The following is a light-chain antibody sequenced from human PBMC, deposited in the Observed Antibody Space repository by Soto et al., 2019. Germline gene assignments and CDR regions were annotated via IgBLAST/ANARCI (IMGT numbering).Light chain of an antibody. CDR1: QSVSSSY. V-gene: IGKV3D-20*01. CDR3: QQFSSYPLT. J-gene: IGKJ4*01. CDR2: DAS. Sequence: SPARLHSSAGHTPTLPFGASQSVSSSYLAWYQQKPGQAPRLLIYDASSRATGIPDRFSGGGSGTDFTLTISRLEPEDFAVYYCQQFSSYPLTFGGGTKVDIK.